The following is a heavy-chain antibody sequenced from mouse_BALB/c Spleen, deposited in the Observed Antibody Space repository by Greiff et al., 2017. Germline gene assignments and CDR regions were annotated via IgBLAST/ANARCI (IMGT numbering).Heavy chain of an antibody. CDR2: ISTYYGDA. V-gene: IGHV1S137*01. CDR1: GYTFTDYA. J-gene: IGHJ4*01. Sequence: QVQLKESGAELVRPGVSVKISCKGSGYTFTDYAMHWVKQSHAKSLEWIGVISTYYGDASYNQKFKGKATMTVDKSSSTAYMELARLTSEDSAIYYCARCRYGSSYDAMDYWGQGTSVTVSS. D-gene: IGHD1-1*01. CDR3: ARCRYGSSYDAMDY.